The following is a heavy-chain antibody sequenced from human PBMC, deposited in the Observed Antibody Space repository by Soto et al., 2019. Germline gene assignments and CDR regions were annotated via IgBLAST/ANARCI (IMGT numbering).Heavy chain of an antibody. V-gene: IGHV3-48*02. CDR2: ISSSSSTI. Sequence: GGSLRLSCAASGFTFSSYSMNWVRQAPGKGLEWVSYISSSSSTIYYADSVKGRFTISRDNAKNSLYLQMNSLRDEDTAVYYCARDLYDYYDSSGYFAFDYWGQGTLVTVSS. D-gene: IGHD3-22*01. J-gene: IGHJ4*02. CDR3: ARDLYDYYDSSGYFAFDY. CDR1: GFTFSSYS.